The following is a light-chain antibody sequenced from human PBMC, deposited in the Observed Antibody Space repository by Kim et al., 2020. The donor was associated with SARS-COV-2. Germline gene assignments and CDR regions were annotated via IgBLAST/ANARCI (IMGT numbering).Light chain of an antibody. J-gene: IGLJ1*01. V-gene: IGLV3-1*01. CDR2: QDS. Sequence: VSPGQTASITCSGDKWGDKYACWYQQKPGQSPVLVIYQDSKRPSGIPERFSGSNSGNTATLTISGTQAMDEADYYCQAWDSSTYVFGTGTKVTVL. CDR3: QAWDSSTYV. CDR1: KWGDKY.